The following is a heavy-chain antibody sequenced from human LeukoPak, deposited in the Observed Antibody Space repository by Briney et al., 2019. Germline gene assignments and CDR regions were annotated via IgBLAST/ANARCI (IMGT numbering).Heavy chain of an antibody. V-gene: IGHV3-23*01. CDR1: GFAFSNYA. CDR2: ISDSGGRT. Sequence: GGSLRLSCAVSGFAFSNYAMNWVRQAPGKGLEWVSAISDSGGRTYYADSVKGRFTISRDNSKNMVYLQMNSLRAEDTAVYYCAKDSSSGRITIFGVIITYFDYWGQGTLVTVSS. J-gene: IGHJ4*02. CDR3: AKDSSSGRITIFGVIITYFDY. D-gene: IGHD3-3*01.